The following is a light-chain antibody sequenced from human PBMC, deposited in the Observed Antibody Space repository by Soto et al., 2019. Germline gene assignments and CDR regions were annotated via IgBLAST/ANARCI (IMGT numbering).Light chain of an antibody. CDR3: QQYNNWPPT. CDR1: QSVTSN. J-gene: IGKJ5*01. Sequence: ETVMTQSPATLSVSPGERATLSCRASQSVTSNLNWYQQKPGQPPRLLIYGAAARVVGIPTRFSGSGSGTEFPLTISSLESEDFAVYYCQQYNNWPPTFGPGTRLDI. V-gene: IGKV3-15*01. CDR2: GAA.